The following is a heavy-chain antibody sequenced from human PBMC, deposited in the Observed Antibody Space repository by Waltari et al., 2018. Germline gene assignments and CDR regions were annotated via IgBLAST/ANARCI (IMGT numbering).Heavy chain of an antibody. CDR2: IRYDVSNK. D-gene: IGHD3-22*01. CDR1: GFIFSSYS. J-gene: IGHJ3*02. V-gene: IGHV3-30*02. Sequence: VQLLESGGGLVQPGGSLRRSCVAPGFIFSSYSMTWVRKAPGKGLEWVAFIRYDVSNKYYADSVKGRFTISRDNSKNTLYLQMNSLRAEDTAVYYCANHREIITHAFDIWGQGTMVTVSS. CDR3: ANHREIITHAFDI.